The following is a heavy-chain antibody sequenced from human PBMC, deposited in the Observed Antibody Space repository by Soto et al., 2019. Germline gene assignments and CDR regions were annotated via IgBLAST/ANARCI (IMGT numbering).Heavy chain of an antibody. CDR2: ISGYSGNT. CDR3: ARDIYGYVDAFDL. V-gene: IGHV1-18*01. J-gene: IGHJ3*01. Sequence: QVQLVQSGAELKKPGASVKVSCKASGYTFSSYHINWVRQAPGQGLEWMGWISGYSGNTKYAQNLHGRVTMTTDTSTSTVYMELRSLRSDDTAVYYCARDIYGYVDAFDLWGQGTMVTVSS. CDR1: GYTFSSYH. D-gene: IGHD5-18*01.